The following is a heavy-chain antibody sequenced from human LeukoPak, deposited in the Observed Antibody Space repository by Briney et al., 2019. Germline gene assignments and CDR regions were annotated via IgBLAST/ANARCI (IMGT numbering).Heavy chain of an antibody. CDR2: IYYSGST. CDR3: ARLPRSQHSHYYYYDMDV. V-gene: IGHV4-39*07. D-gene: IGHD2-21*01. CDR1: GGSISSSSYY. J-gene: IGHJ6*03. Sequence: SETLSLTCTVSGGSISSSSYYWGWIRQPPGKGLEWIGSIYYSGSTYYNPSLKSRVTISVDTSKNQFSLKMSSVTAADTAVYYCARLPRSQHSHYYYYDMDVWGKGTTVTVSS.